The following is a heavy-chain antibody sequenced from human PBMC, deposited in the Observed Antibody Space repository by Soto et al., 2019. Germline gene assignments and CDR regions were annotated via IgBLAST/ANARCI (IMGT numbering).Heavy chain of an antibody. J-gene: IGHJ4*02. CDR3: TTGVVAAQHNY. CDR1: GFSFSNAW. V-gene: IGHV3-15*07. Sequence: EVQLVESGGGLVKPGGSLRLSCTASGFSFSNAWMNWVRQAPGKGLEWVGRIKRKTDGETVDYAAPVKDTFTISRDDSKNTLYLQMNSLRIEDTAVYYCTTGVVAAQHNYWGQGTLVTVSS. CDR2: IKRKTDGETV. D-gene: IGHD2-15*01.